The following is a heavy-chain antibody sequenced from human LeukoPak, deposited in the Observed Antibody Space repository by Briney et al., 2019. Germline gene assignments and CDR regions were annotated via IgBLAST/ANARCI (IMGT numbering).Heavy chain of an antibody. Sequence: PGGSLRLSCAASGFTHSSYAMSLVRRAPGKGLEWVSATSGSGGSTYYADSVKGRFTISRDNSKNTLYLQMNSLRAEDTAVYYCAKDRVVGVWGQGTTVTVSS. CDR2: TSGSGGST. CDR1: GFTHSSYA. J-gene: IGHJ6*02. D-gene: IGHD1-26*01. CDR3: AKDRVVGV. V-gene: IGHV3-23*01.